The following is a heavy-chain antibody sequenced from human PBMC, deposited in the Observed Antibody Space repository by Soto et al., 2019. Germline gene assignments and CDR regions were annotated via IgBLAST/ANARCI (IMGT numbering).Heavy chain of an antibody. V-gene: IGHV4-30-4*01. CDR1: GGSISSGDYY. J-gene: IGHJ4*02. CDR2: IYYSGST. D-gene: IGHD3-10*01. CDR3: ARAVKWFAELWFIY. Sequence: SETLSLTCTVSGGSISSGDYYWSWIRQPPGKDLEWIGYIYYSGSTYYNPSLKSRVTISVDTSKNQFSLKLSYATAADTAVYYCARAVKWFAELWFIYWGQGTLVTLSS.